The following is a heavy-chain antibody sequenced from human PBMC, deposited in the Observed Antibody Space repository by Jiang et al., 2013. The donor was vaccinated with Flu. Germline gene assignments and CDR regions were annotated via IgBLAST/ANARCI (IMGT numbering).Heavy chain of an antibody. J-gene: IGHJ4*02. D-gene: IGHD3-22*01. CDR3: ARDWSQYYFDSTYRHFFDY. CDR2: VYHSGST. CDR1: GYSMNSGYY. Sequence: GSGLVKPSETLSLTCAVSGYSMNSGYYWGWIRQPPGKGLEWIGSVYHSGSTYYNPSLKSRVTISVDTSKNQFSLNLSSVTAADTAVYFCARDWSQYYFDSTYRHFFDYWGQGPWS. V-gene: IGHV4-38-2*02.